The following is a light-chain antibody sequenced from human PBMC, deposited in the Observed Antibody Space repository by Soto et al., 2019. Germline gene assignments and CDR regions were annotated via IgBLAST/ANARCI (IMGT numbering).Light chain of an antibody. CDR2: GAS. CDR1: QSFSSSF. J-gene: IGKJ1*01. Sequence: EMALTQSPGTLSLSPGERATLSCRASQSFSSSFLAWYQQKPGQAPRLLIYGASSRATGIPDKFSGSGSGTDFSLTISRLEPEDFAVYYCQQHGSSSWTFGQGTKVEIK. V-gene: IGKV3-20*01. CDR3: QQHGSSSWT.